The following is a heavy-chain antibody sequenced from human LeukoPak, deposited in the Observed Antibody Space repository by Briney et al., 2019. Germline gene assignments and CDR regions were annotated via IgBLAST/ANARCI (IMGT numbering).Heavy chain of an antibody. CDR2: IYTSGST. CDR3: ARADCGGDCYSPYYYYMDV. D-gene: IGHD2-21*02. J-gene: IGHJ6*03. CDR1: SGSFSGYY. Sequence: SETLSLTCVVNSGSFSGYYWSWIRQPAGKGLEWIGRIYTSGSTNYNPSLKSRVTISVDTSKNQFSLKLSSVTTADTAVYYCARADCGGDCYSPYYYYMDVWGKGTTVTISS. V-gene: IGHV4-59*10.